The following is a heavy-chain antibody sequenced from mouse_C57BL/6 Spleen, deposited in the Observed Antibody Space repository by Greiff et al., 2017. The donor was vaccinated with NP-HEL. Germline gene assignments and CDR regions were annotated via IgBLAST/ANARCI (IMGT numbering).Heavy chain of an antibody. J-gene: IGHJ2*01. CDR2: ISSGGDYI. CDR3: TRGSTLGDYFDY. Sequence: EVMLVESGEGLVKPGGSLKLSCAASGFTFSSYAMSWVRQTPEKRLEWVAYISSGGDYIYYADTVKGRFTISRDNARNTLYLQMSSLKSEDTAMYYCTRGSTLGDYFDYWGQGTTLTVSS. V-gene: IGHV5-9-1*02. CDR1: GFTFSSYA. D-gene: IGHD3-3*01.